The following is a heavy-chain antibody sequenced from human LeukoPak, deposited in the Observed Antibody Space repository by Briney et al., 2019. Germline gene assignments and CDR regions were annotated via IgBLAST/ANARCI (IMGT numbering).Heavy chain of an antibody. Sequence: PSETLSLTCTVSGGSISSSSYYRGWIRQPPGKGLEWIGSIYYSGSTYYNPSLKSRVTISVDTSKNQFSLKLSSVTAADTAVYYCARWYYYDSSDIRSAFDIWGQGTMVTVSS. CDR1: GGSISSSSYY. V-gene: IGHV4-39*01. D-gene: IGHD3-22*01. J-gene: IGHJ3*02. CDR3: ARWYYYDSSDIRSAFDI. CDR2: IYYSGST.